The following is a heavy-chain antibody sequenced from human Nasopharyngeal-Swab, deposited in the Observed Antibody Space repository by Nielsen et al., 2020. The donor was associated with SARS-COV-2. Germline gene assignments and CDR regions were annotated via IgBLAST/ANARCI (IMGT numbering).Heavy chain of an antibody. V-gene: IGHV1-3*01. Sequence: ASVKVSCKASGYTFTSYAMHWVRQAPGQRLEWMGWINAGNGNTKYSQKFQGRVTITRDTSASTAYMELSSLRSEDTAVYHCARERVVGARGFDYWGQGTLVTVSS. D-gene: IGHD1-26*01. CDR3: ARERVVGARGFDY. J-gene: IGHJ4*02. CDR2: INAGNGNT. CDR1: GYTFTSYA.